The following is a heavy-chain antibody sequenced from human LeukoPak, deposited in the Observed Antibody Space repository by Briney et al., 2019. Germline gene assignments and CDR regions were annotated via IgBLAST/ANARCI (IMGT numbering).Heavy chain of an antibody. CDR2: IIVIFGTA. Sequence: ASVKVSCKASGGTFSSYVINWVRQAPGQGLEWMGGIIVIFGTANYAQKFQGRVTITTDKSTSTAYMELSSLRSEDTAVYYCATRSYYSSLTLDPWGQGTLVTGSS. D-gene: IGHD1-26*01. CDR3: ATRSYYSSLTLDP. V-gene: IGHV1-69*05. CDR1: GGTFSSYV. J-gene: IGHJ5*02.